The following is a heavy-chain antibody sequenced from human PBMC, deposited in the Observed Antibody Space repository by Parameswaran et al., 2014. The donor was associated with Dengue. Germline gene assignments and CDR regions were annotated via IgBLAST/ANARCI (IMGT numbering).Heavy chain of an antibody. CDR2: ISWNSGSI. J-gene: IGHJ4*02. CDR3: AKGGGDTQTVFDY. D-gene: IGHD3-16*01. Sequence: WIRQPPGKGLEWVSGISWNSGSIGYADSVKGRFTISRDNAKNSLYLQMNSLRADDTALYYCAKGGGDTQTVFDYWGQGTLVTVSS. V-gene: IGHV3-9*01.